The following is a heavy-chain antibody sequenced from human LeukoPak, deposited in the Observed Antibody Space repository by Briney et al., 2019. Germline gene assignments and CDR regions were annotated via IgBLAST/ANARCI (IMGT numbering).Heavy chain of an antibody. CDR2: ISYDGSNK. CDR1: GFTFSSYA. V-gene: IGHV3-30-3*01. D-gene: IGHD5-24*01. Sequence: AGRSLRLSCAASGFTFSSYAMHWVRQAPGKGLEWVAVISYDGSNKYYADSVKGRFTISRDNSKNTLYLQMNSPRAEDTAVYYCARDRERSLQTFDYWGQGTLVTVST. CDR3: ARDRERSLQTFDY. J-gene: IGHJ4*02.